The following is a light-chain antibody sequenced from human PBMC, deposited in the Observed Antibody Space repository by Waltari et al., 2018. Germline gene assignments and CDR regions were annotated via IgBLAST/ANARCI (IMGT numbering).Light chain of an antibody. CDR3: AAWDDSLNGWV. V-gene: IGLV1-44*01. Sequence: QSVLTQPPSASGTPGQRVTTPCAGSSSNLGSNTVNWFQQLPGTAPKLLISSNNQRPSGVPDRFSASKSGTSASLAISGLQSEDEADYYCAAWDDSLNGWVFGGGTKLTVL. CDR1: SSNLGSNT. CDR2: SNN. J-gene: IGLJ3*02.